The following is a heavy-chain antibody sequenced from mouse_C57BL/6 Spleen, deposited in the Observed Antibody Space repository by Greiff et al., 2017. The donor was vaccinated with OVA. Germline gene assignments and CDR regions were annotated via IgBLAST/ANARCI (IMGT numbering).Heavy chain of an antibody. V-gene: IGHV5-6*01. J-gene: IGHJ1*03. CDR3: AEGDYDSYWYFDV. CDR1: GFTFSSYG. CDR2: ISSGGSYT. D-gene: IGHD2-4*01. Sequence: EVKLVESGGDLVKPGGSLKLSCAASGFTFSSYGMSWVRQTPDKRLEWVATISSGGSYTYYPDSVKGRFTISRDNAKNTLYLQMSSLKSEDTAMYDCAEGDYDSYWYFDVWGTGTTVTVSS.